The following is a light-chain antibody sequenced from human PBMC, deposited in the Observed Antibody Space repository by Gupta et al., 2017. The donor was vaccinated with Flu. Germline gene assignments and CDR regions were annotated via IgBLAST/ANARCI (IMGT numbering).Light chain of an antibody. CDR3: SSYTSSSTLV. Sequence: QSALTQPASVSGSPGQSITISCTGTSSDVGRYNYVSWYQQHPGKAPKLMIYEVSNRPSGVSNRFSGSKSGNTASLTISGLQAEDEADYYCSSYTSSSTLVFGGGIKLTVL. J-gene: IGLJ2*01. CDR2: EVS. V-gene: IGLV2-14*01. CDR1: SSDVGRYNY.